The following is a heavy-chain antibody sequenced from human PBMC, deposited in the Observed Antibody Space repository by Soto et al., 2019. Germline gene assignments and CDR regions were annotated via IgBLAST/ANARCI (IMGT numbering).Heavy chain of an antibody. V-gene: IGHV1-24*01. J-gene: IGHJ4*02. Sequence: ASVKVSCKVSGYTLTELSMHWLRQAPGKGLEWMGGFDPEDGETIYAQKFQGRVTMTEDTSTDTAYMELSSLRSEDTAVYYCATGYYYDSSGYYYVPYFDYWGQGTLVTVSS. CDR2: FDPEDGET. D-gene: IGHD3-22*01. CDR1: GYTLTELS. CDR3: ATGYYYDSSGYYYVPYFDY.